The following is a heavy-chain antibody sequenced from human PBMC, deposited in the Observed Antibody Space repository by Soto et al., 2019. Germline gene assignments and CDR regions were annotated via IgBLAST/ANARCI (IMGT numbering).Heavy chain of an antibody. J-gene: IGHJ6*02. D-gene: IGHD3-3*01. CDR2: IIPIFGTA. CDR3: ARAYDFWSGYSHNGMDV. CDR1: GGTFSSYA. Sequence: QVQLVQSGAEVKKPGSSVKVSCKASGGTFSSYAISWVRQAPGQGLEWMGGIIPIFGTANYAQKIQGRVTITADESTSTAYMELSSLRSEDTAVYYCARAYDFWSGYSHNGMDVWGQGTTVTVSS. V-gene: IGHV1-69*01.